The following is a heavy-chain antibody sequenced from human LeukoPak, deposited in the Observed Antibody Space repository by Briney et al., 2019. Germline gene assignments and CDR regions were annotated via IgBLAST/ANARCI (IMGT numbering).Heavy chain of an antibody. D-gene: IGHD2-15*01. CDR3: AAQPCSVGRCYLDY. Sequence: GGSLRLSCAASGVTFSSFAMHWVRQAPGKGLEWVAVISYHGRDTYYADSVKGRFTISRDNSKNTLYLQLNSLGAEDTAVYYCAAQPCSVGRCYLDYWGQGTLVTVSS. V-gene: IGHV3-30*04. J-gene: IGHJ4*02. CDR2: ISYHGRDT. CDR1: GVTFSSFA.